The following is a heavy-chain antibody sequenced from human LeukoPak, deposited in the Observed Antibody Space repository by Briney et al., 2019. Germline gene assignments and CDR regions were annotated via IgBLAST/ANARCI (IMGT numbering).Heavy chain of an antibody. J-gene: IGHJ4*02. D-gene: IGHD6-13*01. CDR1: GYTFTSYG. CDR2: ISAYNGNT. CDR3: AKVPRAAGTDY. Sequence: ASVKVSCKASGYTFTSYGISWVRQAPGQGLEWMGWISAYNGNTNYAQKLQGRVTMTTDTFTSTAYMELRSLRSDDTAVYYCAKVPRAAGTDYWGQGTLVTVSS. V-gene: IGHV1-18*01.